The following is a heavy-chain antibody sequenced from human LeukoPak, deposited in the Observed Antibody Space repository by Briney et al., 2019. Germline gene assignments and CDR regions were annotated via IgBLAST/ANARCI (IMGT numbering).Heavy chain of an antibody. CDR3: AKASGIAVAGATNFDY. V-gene: IGHV3-23*01. CDR1: GFTFSSYA. D-gene: IGHD6-19*01. Sequence: TGGSLRLPCAASGFTFSSYAMSWVRQAPGKGLEWVSAISGSGGSTYYADSVKGRFTISRDNSKNTLYLQMNSLRAEDTAVYYCAKASGIAVAGATNFDYWGQGTLVTVSS. J-gene: IGHJ4*02. CDR2: ISGSGGST.